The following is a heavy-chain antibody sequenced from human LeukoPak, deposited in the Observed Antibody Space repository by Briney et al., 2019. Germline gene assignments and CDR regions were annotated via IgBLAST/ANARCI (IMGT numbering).Heavy chain of an antibody. CDR3: ARRYSGYEVADY. CDR2: IYYSGST. D-gene: IGHD5-12*01. Sequence: PSETLSHTCTVSGGSISSSSYYWGWIRQPPGKGLEWIGSIYYSGSTYYNPSLKSRVTISVDTSKNQFSLKLSSVTAADTAVYYCARRYSGYEVADYWGQGTLVTVSS. CDR1: GGSISSSSYY. J-gene: IGHJ4*02. V-gene: IGHV4-39*01.